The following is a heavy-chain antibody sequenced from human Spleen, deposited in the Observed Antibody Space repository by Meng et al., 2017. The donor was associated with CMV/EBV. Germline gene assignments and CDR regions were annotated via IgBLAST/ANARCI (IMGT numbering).Heavy chain of an antibody. CDR1: GFTFSSYG. CDR2: IHYDGSNK. CDR3: ASSMITIFGVVINSLGYYYYGMDV. J-gene: IGHJ6*02. Sequence: GESLKISCEASGFTFSSYGMHWVRQFPGKGLEWVAFIHYDGSNKFYADSVRGRFTISRDNSKHTLYLQMNSLRSEDTAVYYCASSMITIFGVVINSLGYYYYGMDVWGQGTTVTVSS. V-gene: IGHV3-30*02. D-gene: IGHD3-3*01.